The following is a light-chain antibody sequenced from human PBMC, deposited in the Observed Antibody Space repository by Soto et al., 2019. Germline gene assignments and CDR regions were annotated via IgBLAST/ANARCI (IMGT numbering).Light chain of an antibody. J-gene: IGKJ5*01. Sequence: VFTQSPATLSLSPGERAPLSCRASQSVSSSYLAWYQQKHGQAPRLLIYGASSRATGIPDRFSGSASGTDLTITISRLEPEDFEVYYCQQYGSSPITFGQGTRLEIK. CDR1: QSVSSSY. CDR3: QQYGSSPIT. V-gene: IGKV3-20*01. CDR2: GAS.